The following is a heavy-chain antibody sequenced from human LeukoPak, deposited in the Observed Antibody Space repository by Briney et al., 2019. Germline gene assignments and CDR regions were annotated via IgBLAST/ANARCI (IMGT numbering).Heavy chain of an antibody. V-gene: IGHV3-23*01. Sequence: GGSLRLSFAASGFTFSGYTMSWVRQAPGKGLEWVSAVSGSGDKTYYADSVKGRFTISRDNSKGTLYLQMNSLRAEDTALYYCARDFYDSSGYYYDYWGQGTLVTVSS. CDR1: GFTFSGYT. CDR3: ARDFYDSSGYYYDY. J-gene: IGHJ4*02. D-gene: IGHD3-22*01. CDR2: VSGSGDKT.